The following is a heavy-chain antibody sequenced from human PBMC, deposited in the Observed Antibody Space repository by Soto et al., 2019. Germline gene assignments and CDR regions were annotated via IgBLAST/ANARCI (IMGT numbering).Heavy chain of an antibody. D-gene: IGHD4-17*01. V-gene: IGHV3-21*01. CDR3: ATYGDYAGSEGN. CDR1: GFTFSSYS. Sequence: EVQLVESGGGLVKPGGSLRLSCAASGFTFSSYSMNWVRQAPGKGLEWVSSISSSSSYIYYADSVKGRFTISRDNAKNSLYLQMNSLRAEDTAVYYCATYGDYAGSEGNWGQGTLVTVSS. J-gene: IGHJ4*02. CDR2: ISSSSSYI.